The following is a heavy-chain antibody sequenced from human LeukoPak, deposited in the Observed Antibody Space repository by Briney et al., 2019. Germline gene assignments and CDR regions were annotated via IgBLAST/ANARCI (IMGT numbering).Heavy chain of an antibody. V-gene: IGHV3-30-3*01. CDR2: ISSDGRNK. D-gene: IGHD3-3*01. J-gene: IGHJ4*02. CDR1: GFTFTTFP. CDR3: ARGIYVFWVVSFAY. Sequence: GTSLRLSCAASGFTFTTFPIHWVRQAPGKGLEWVAVISSDGRNKYYADSVKGRFTISRDNSKNTLYVQMNSLRAEDTAIYYCARGIYVFWVVSFAYWGQGPLVPAS.